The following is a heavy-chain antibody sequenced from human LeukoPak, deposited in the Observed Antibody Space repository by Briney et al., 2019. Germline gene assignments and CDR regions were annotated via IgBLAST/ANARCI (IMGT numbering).Heavy chain of an antibody. Sequence: PSETLSLTCAVYGGSFSGYYWSWIRQPPGKGLEWIGEINHSGSTYYNPSLKSRVTISVDTSKNQFSLKLSSVTAADTAVYYCARVFDDSSGYYYDEYFQHWGQGTLVTVSS. V-gene: IGHV4-34*09. CDR2: INHSGST. CDR1: GGSFSGYY. J-gene: IGHJ1*01. D-gene: IGHD3-22*01. CDR3: ARVFDDSSGYYYDEYFQH.